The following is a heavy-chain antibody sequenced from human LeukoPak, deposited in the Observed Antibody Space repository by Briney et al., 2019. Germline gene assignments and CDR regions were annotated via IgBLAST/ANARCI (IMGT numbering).Heavy chain of an antibody. D-gene: IGHD3-22*01. J-gene: IGHJ4*02. CDR3: AKPTRTHYYDSSGYWTYPPPPAPPETFDY. CDR1: GFTFSSYA. Sequence: GGSLRLSCAASGFTFSSYAMSWVRQAPGKGLEWVSAISGSGGSTYYADSVKGRFTISRDNSKNTLYLQMNSLRAEDTAVYYCAKPTRTHYYDSSGYWTYPPPPAPPETFDYWGQGTLVTVSS. V-gene: IGHV3-23*01. CDR2: ISGSGGST.